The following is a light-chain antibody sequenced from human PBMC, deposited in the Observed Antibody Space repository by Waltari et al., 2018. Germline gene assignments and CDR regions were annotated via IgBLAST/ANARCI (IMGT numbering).Light chain of an antibody. CDR2: EVS. CDR3: SSYAGSNNFDV. V-gene: IGLV2-8*01. CDR1: SRHLGAYNY. Sequence: QSALTRPPSASGSPGQSVTISCTGTSRHLGAYNYFSWYQQHPGKAPKLMIYEVSKRPSGVPERFSGSKSGNTASLTVSGLQAEDEADYYCSSYAGSNNFDVFGTGTKVTVL. J-gene: IGLJ1*01.